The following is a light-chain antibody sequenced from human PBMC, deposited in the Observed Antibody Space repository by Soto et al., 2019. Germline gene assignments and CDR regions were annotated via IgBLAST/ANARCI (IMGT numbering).Light chain of an antibody. CDR1: QSVSRN. Sequence: EIVMTQSPATLSVSPGERATLYCRASQSVSRNLAWYQQKPGQAPRLLMYGAATRAAGTPGRFSGSGSGTEFTLTVSRLESEDFAVYYCQQYTNWRSFGQGTKVEIK. J-gene: IGKJ1*01. V-gene: IGKV3-15*01. CDR3: QQYTNWRS. CDR2: GAA.